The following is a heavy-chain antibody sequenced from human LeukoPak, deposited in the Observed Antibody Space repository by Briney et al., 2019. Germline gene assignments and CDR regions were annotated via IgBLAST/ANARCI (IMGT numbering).Heavy chain of an antibody. CDR2: MNPNSGNT. D-gene: IGHD5-18*01. V-gene: IGHV1-8*01. CDR1: GYTFTSYD. Sequence: GASVKVSCKASGYTFTSYDINWVRQATGQGLEWMGWMNPNSGNTGYAQKFQGRVTMTRNTSISTAYMELSSLRSEDTAVYYCATHGYYRTYYFDYWGQGTLVTVSS. CDR3: ATHGYYRTYYFDY. J-gene: IGHJ4*02.